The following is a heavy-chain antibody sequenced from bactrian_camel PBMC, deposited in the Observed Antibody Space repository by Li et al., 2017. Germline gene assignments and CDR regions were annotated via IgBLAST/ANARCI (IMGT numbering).Heavy chain of an antibody. CDR1: GYTSSTFKNNC. Sequence: HVQLVESGGGSVQAGGSLRLSCAASGYTSSTFKNNCMGWFRQAPGKQREGVACIAYDGDTTYADSVKGRFTISKGNTENTLYLQMNSLKPEDTAMYYCASDGVGRWGCRRQKYTDGYINWGQGTQVTVS. CDR2: IAYDGDT. V-gene: IGHV3S53*01. D-gene: IGHD3*01. CDR3: ASDGVGRWGCRRQKYTDGYIN. J-gene: IGHJ4*01.